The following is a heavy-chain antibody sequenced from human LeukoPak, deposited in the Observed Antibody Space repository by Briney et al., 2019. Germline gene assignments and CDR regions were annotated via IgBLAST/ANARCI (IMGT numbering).Heavy chain of an antibody. CDR2: TNTDGSTT. J-gene: IGHJ6*03. CDR3: GGSAAHYYYMDV. Sequence: GGSLRLSCAASGFTFSRYWMHWVRQAPGKGLVWVSRTNTDGSTTNYADSVKGRFTISRDNSKNTLYLQMNSLRAEDTAVYYCGGSAAHYYYMDVWGKGTTVTVSS. CDR1: GFTFSRYW. V-gene: IGHV3-74*01. D-gene: IGHD2-2*01.